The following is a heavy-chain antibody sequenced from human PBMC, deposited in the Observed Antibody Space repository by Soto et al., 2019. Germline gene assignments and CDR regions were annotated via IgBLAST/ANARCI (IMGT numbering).Heavy chain of an antibody. J-gene: IGHJ4*02. Sequence: GGSLRLSCAASGFTFSSYWMHWVRQAPGKGLVWVSRINGDGSSTTHADSVRGRFTISRDSTKNTLYLQMNSLRAEDTAVYYCAKDGRSPWVWGQGTLVTVSS. CDR2: INGDGSST. D-gene: IGHD2-15*01. CDR3: AKDGRSPWV. V-gene: IGHV3-74*01. CDR1: GFTFSSYW.